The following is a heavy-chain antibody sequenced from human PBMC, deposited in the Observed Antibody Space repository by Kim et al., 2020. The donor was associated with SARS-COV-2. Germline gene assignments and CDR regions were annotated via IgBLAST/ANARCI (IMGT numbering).Heavy chain of an antibody. CDR2: T. Sequence: TYDDPSLKSRVTISVDTSKNQFSLTLSSVTAADTAVYYCARWIAARGMDVWGQGTTVTVSS. D-gene: IGHD6-6*01. V-gene: IGHV4-39*07. J-gene: IGHJ6*02. CDR3: ARWIAARGMDV.